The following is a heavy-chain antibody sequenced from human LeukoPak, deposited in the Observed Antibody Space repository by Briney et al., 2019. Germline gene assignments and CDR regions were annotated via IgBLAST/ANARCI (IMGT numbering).Heavy chain of an antibody. V-gene: IGHV3-30*18. CDR2: ISPHGDIE. J-gene: IGHJ4*02. CDR1: GFTFTTFG. CDR3: AKINNNDDY. D-gene: IGHD1/OR15-1a*01. Sequence: GGSLRLSCAASGFTFTTFGIHWVRQAPGKGQEWVAAISPHGDIEYYTDSVKGRFTISRDNSKNMIYLQMNSLRGEDSAVYYCAKINNNDDYWGQGNLVTVSS.